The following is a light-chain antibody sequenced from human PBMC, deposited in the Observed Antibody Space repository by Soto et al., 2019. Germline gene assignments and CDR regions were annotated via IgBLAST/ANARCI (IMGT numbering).Light chain of an antibody. CDR3: QQYNNWT. Sequence: EIVMTQSPATLSVSPGERATLSCRASQSVSSNLAWYQQKPGQAPRLLIYGASTRATGIPARFSGSGSGTEFTLTISSLQSEDFAVDYCQQYNNWTFGQGTKVDIK. J-gene: IGKJ1*01. V-gene: IGKV3-15*01. CDR1: QSVSSN. CDR2: GAS.